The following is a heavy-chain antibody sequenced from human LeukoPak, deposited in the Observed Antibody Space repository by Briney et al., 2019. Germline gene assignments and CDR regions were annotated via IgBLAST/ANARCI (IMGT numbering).Heavy chain of an antibody. Sequence: GGSLRLSCAASGFTFSGYAMHWVRQAPGKGLEWVALISYNGNYEDYAQSVKGRFTISRDNSKNTLFLQMNSLRPEDTAVYYCSSASSGQPDYWGQGTLVTVSS. D-gene: IGHD1-1*01. CDR3: SSASSGQPDY. V-gene: IGHV3-30*04. CDR2: ISYNGNYE. J-gene: IGHJ4*02. CDR1: GFTFSGYA.